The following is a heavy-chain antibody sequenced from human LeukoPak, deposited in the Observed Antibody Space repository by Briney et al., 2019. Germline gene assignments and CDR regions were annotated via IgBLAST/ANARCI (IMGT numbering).Heavy chain of an antibody. V-gene: IGHV3-53*01. J-gene: IGHJ4*02. CDR2: IYSGGST. Sequence: PGGSLRPSCAASGFTVSSTYMGGVRQAPGRGLEWVSVIYSGGSTYYADSVKGRFTISRDNSKNTLYLQMSSLRAEDTAVYYCAKDRSKKVVVAATSLDYWGQGILVTVSS. D-gene: IGHD2-15*01. CDR1: GFTVSSTY. CDR3: AKDRSKKVVVAATSLDY.